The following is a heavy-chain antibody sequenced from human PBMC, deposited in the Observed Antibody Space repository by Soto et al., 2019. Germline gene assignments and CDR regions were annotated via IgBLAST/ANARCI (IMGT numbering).Heavy chain of an antibody. CDR2: ISGSGGST. CDR1: GFTFSSYA. D-gene: IGHD2-21*01. CDR3: AEGALVISSLRVYDGTDDDYDN. J-gene: IGHJ4*02. V-gene: IGHV3-23*01. Sequence: GGSLRLSCAASGFTFSSYAMSWVRQAPGKGLEWVSAISGSGGSTYYADSVKGRFTISRDNSKNTLYLQMNSLRAEDTAVYYCAEGALVISSLRVYDGTDDDYDNWGQGTLVTVSS.